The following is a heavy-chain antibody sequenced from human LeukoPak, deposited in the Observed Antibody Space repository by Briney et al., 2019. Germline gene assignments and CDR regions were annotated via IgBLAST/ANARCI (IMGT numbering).Heavy chain of an antibody. V-gene: IGHV4-61*02. J-gene: IGHJ4*02. CDR1: GGSISSGSYY. CDR3: ARRRGGNYPSDY. CDR2: IYTSGST. D-gene: IGHD2-15*01. Sequence: KPSETLSLTCTVSGGSISSGSYYWSWIRQPAGKGLEWIGRIYTSGSTNYNPSLKSRVTISVDTSKNQFSLKLSSVTAADTAVYYCARRRGGNYPSDYWGQGTLVTVSS.